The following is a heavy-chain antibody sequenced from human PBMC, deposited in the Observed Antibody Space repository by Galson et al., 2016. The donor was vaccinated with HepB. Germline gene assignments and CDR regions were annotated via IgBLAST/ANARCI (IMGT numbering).Heavy chain of an antibody. D-gene: IGHD3-3*01. CDR2: IYPGDSDI. CDR1: GYKFTSRW. J-gene: IGHJ2*01. V-gene: IGHV5-51*01. Sequence: QSGAEVKKPGESVKISCQVSGYKFTSRWIGWVRQAPGKGLEWVGIIYPGDSDIRYNPSFEGQVTISADKSTNTAYLQWSSLQASDTAIYYCAGQACDGASCYSFWYFDLWGSGTLVAVSS. CDR3: AGQACDGASCYSFWYFDL.